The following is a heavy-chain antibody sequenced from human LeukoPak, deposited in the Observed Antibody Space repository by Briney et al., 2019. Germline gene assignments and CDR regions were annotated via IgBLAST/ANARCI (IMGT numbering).Heavy chain of an antibody. CDR3: ARQSSHHVDTAMVWVTY. D-gene: IGHD5-18*01. J-gene: IGHJ4*02. CDR2: ISAYNGNT. V-gene: IGHV1-18*01. CDR1: GYTFTSYG. Sequence: ASVKVSCKASGYTFTSYGISWVRQAPGQGLEWMGWISAYNGNTNYAQKLQGRVTMTTDTSTSTAYMELRSLRSDDTAVYYCARQSSHHVDTAMVWVTYWGQGTLVTVSS.